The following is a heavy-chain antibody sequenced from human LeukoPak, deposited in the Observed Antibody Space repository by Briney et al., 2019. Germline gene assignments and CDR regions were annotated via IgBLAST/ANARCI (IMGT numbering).Heavy chain of an antibody. CDR1: GFTFRSYG. CDR2: IWFDGSNK. D-gene: IGHD3-10*01. J-gene: IGHJ4*02. Sequence: PGGSLRLSCAASGFTFRSYGMHWVRQAPGKGLEWVAVIWFDGSNKYYADSVKGRFTISRDNSKNTLFLQMNSLRAEDTAVYYCARTVSGSYSYRGGDYWGQGTLVTVSS. V-gene: IGHV3-33*01. CDR3: ARTVSGSYSYRGGDY.